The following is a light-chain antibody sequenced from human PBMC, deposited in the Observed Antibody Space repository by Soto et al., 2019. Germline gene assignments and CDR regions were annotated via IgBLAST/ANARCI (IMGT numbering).Light chain of an antibody. Sequence: SYELTQPPSVSVAPGQTARITCGGNDIGSYSVHWYQQRPGQAPVLVVYDDSDRPSGIPERFSGSNSGNTATLAISRVEVGDEADYYCQVWDSSSDHAVLGGGTKLTVL. CDR1: DIGSYS. V-gene: IGLV3-21*02. J-gene: IGLJ2*01. CDR3: QVWDSSSDHAV. CDR2: DDS.